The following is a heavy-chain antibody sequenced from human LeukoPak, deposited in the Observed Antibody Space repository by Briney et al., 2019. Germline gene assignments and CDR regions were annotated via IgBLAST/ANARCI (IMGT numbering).Heavy chain of an antibody. D-gene: IGHD6-13*01. V-gene: IGHV1-18*01. CDR1: GYTFTSYG. CDR2: ISAYNGNT. J-gene: IGHJ5*02. CDR3: ASIAAAGYNWFDP. Sequence: ASVNVSCKASGYTFTSYGISWVRQAPGQGLEWMGWISAYNGNTNYAQKLQGRVTMTTDTSTSTAYMELRSLRSDDTAVYYCASIAAAGYNWFDPWGQGTLVTVSS.